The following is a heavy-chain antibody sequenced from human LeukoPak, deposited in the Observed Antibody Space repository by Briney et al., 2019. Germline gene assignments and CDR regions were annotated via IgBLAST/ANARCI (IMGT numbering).Heavy chain of an antibody. Sequence: PGGSLGLSCAASGFTFSSYSMNWVRQAPGKGLEWVSSISSSSSYIYYADSVKGRFTISRDNAKNSLYLQMNSLRAEDTAVYYCARVGYGDYSGLPYWGQGTLVTVSS. CDR3: ARVGYGDYSGLPY. CDR2: ISSSSSYI. J-gene: IGHJ4*02. CDR1: GFTFSSYS. D-gene: IGHD4-17*01. V-gene: IGHV3-21*01.